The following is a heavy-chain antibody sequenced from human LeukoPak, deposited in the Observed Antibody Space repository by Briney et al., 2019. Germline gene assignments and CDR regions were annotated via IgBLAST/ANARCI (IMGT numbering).Heavy chain of an antibody. CDR2: ISSSSSYI. Sequence: GGSLRLSCAASEFTFSGYTMNWVRQAPGKGLEWVSSISSSSSYIYYADSVKGRFTISRDNAKNSLYLQMNSLRAEDTAVYYCVKDLGRYRNNCFDYWGQGTLVTVSS. V-gene: IGHV3-21*04. CDR3: VKDLGRYRNNCFDY. CDR1: EFTFSGYT. D-gene: IGHD1-26*01. J-gene: IGHJ4*02.